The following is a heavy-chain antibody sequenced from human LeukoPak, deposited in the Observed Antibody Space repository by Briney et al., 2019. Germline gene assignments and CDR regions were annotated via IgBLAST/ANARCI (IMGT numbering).Heavy chain of an antibody. CDR1: GGSISWCY. Sequence: PSETLSLTCTVSGGSISWCYWSWIRQPPGKGLEWIGYIYYTGSTNYNPSLKSRVTISVDTPRDDFSLKLTSVTAADTAVYYCASFSGTSRFEYWGQGILVTVSS. CDR2: IYYTGST. CDR3: ASFSGTSRFEY. D-gene: IGHD1-26*01. V-gene: IGHV4-59*01. J-gene: IGHJ4*02.